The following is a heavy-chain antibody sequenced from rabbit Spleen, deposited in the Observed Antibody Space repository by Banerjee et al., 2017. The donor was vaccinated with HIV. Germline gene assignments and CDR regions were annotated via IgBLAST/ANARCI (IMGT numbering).Heavy chain of an antibody. Sequence: EESGGGLVQPEGSLTLTCTASGFSFSSNYWICWVRQTPGKGLEWIACKYVGDSGNTYYASWAKGRFTISKTSSTTVTLQMTSLTAADTATYFCARDFDFWGPGTLVTVS. J-gene: IGHJ4*01. CDR1: GFSFSSNYW. CDR3: ARDFDF. V-gene: IGHV1S45*01. CDR2: KYVGDSGNT.